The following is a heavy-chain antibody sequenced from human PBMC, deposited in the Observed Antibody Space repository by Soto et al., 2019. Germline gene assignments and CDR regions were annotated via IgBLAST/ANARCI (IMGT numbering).Heavy chain of an antibody. CDR1: GFTFNNYA. J-gene: IGHJ6*02. Sequence: QVQLVESGGGVVQPGRSLRLSCAASGFTFNNYAMHWVRQAAGKGLEWVAVISYDGSKTYYADSVKGRFTISRDDSKNTLYLQMNTLRAEDTAVYYCARDQGILSMTIFGVVIGGMDVWGQGTTVTVSS. D-gene: IGHD3-3*01. CDR2: ISYDGSKT. V-gene: IGHV3-30-3*01. CDR3: ARDQGILSMTIFGVVIGGMDV.